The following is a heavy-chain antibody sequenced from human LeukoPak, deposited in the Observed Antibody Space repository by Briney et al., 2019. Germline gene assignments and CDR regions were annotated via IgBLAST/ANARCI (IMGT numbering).Heavy chain of an antibody. Sequence: SETLSLTCTVSGGSISSYYWSWIRQPPGKGLEWIGYIYYSGSTNYNPSLKSRVTISVDTSKNQFSLKLSSVTAADTAVYYCARDGAIPSFFDYWGQGTLVTVSS. CDR1: GGSISSYY. D-gene: IGHD2-2*01. V-gene: IGHV4-59*01. CDR3: ARDGAIPSFFDY. J-gene: IGHJ4*02. CDR2: IYYSGST.